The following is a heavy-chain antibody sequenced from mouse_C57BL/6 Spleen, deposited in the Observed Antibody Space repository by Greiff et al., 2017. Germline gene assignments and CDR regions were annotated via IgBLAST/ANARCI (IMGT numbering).Heavy chain of an antibody. CDR3: TREEDYGSSYGYFDV. CDR1: GFTFSSYA. J-gene: IGHJ1*03. Sequence: EVKLVESGEGLVKPGGSLKLSCAASGFTFSSYAMSWVRQTPEKRLEWVAYISSGGDYIYYADTVKGRFTISRDNARNTLYLQMSSLKSEDTAMYYCTREEDYGSSYGYFDVWGTGTTGTVSS. D-gene: IGHD1-1*01. CDR2: ISSGGDYI. V-gene: IGHV5-9-1*02.